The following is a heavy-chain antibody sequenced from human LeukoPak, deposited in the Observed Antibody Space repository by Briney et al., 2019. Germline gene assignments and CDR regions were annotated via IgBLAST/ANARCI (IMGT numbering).Heavy chain of an antibody. V-gene: IGHV3-74*01. D-gene: IGHD3-10*01. Sequence: GGSLRLSCAASGFTFSSYWMHWVRQAPGKGLVWVSRINSDGSSTSYADSVEGRFTISRDNAKNTLYLQMNSLRAEDTAVYYCASLSGSGRNFDYWGQGTLVTVSS. CDR1: GFTFSSYW. CDR3: ASLSGSGRNFDY. CDR2: INSDGSST. J-gene: IGHJ4*02.